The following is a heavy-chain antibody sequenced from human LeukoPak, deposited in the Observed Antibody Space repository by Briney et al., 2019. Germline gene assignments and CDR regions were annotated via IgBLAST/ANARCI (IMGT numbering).Heavy chain of an antibody. V-gene: IGHV4-34*01. J-gene: IGHJ6*03. CDR1: GGSFSGYY. CDR3: ARTTEGGYTYDYFYYYYMDV. Sequence: SETLSLTCAVYGGSFSGYYWSWIRQPPGKGLEWIGEINHSGSTNYNPSLKSRVTISVDTSKNQFSLKLSSVTAADTAVYYCARTTEGGYTYDYFYYYYMDVWGKGTTVTISS. D-gene: IGHD5-18*01. CDR2: INHSGST.